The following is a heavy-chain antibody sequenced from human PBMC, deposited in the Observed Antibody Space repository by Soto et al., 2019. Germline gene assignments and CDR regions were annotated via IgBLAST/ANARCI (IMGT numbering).Heavy chain of an antibody. CDR2: ISGSGGST. CDR1: GFTFSSYA. Sequence: GGSLRLSCAASGFTFSSYAMSWVRQAPGKGLEWVSAISGSGGSTYYADSVKGRFTISRDNSKNTLYLQMNSLRAEDTAVYYCAKDGYCSSTSCYSDHYYYMDVWGKGTTVTVSS. CDR3: AKDGYCSSTSCYSDHYYYMDV. D-gene: IGHD2-2*03. V-gene: IGHV3-23*01. J-gene: IGHJ6*03.